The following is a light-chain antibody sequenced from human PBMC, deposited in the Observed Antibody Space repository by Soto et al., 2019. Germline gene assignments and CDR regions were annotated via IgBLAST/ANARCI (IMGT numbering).Light chain of an antibody. Sequence: DTVMTQSPDSLAVSLGERATINCKSSQSVLYSSNNKNYLAWYQQKPGQPPKLLIYWASTRESGVPDRFSGSGSGTDFTLTISSLQAEDSATYFCQESITAPLTFGGGTKVEVK. V-gene: IGKV4-1*01. CDR3: QESITAPLT. J-gene: IGKJ4*01. CDR1: QSVLYSSNNKNY. CDR2: WAS.